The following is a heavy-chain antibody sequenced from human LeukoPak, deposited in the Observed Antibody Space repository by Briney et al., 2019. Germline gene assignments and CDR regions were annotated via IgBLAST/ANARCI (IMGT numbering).Heavy chain of an antibody. D-gene: IGHD6-19*01. CDR1: GFTFSSYA. V-gene: IGHV3-23*01. CDR3: AKVLSSGWFIDYFDY. J-gene: IGHJ4*02. CDR2: ISGSGGST. Sequence: PGGSLRLSCAASGFTFSSYAMSWVRQAPGKGLEWVSAISGSGGSTYYADSVKGRVTISRDNSKNTLYLQMNSLRAEDTAVYYCAKVLSSGWFIDYFDYWGQGTLVTVSS.